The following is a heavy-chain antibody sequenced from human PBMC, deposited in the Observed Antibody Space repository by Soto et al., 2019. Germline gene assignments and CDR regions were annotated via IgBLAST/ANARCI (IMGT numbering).Heavy chain of an antibody. D-gene: IGHD3-16*01. J-gene: IGHJ6*02. CDR1: GFTFSSYE. CDR2: ISSSGSTI. Sequence: GGSLRLSCAASGFTFSSYEMNWVRQAPGKGLEWVSYISSSGSTIYYADSVKGRFTISRDNAKNSLYLQVNSLRAEDTAVYYCARVAYSVWGSYPKMYGMDVWGQGTTVTVSS. CDR3: ARVAYSVWGSYPKMYGMDV. V-gene: IGHV3-48*03.